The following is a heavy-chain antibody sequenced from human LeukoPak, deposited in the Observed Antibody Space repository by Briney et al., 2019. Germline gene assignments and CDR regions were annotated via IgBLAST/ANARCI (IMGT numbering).Heavy chain of an antibody. CDR1: GYTFTSYG. CDR2: ISAYNGNT. Sequence: ASVKVSCKASGYTFTSYGISWVRQAPGQGLEWLGWISAYNGNTKYVQKLQDRVTMTTDTSTSTAYMELRSLRSDDTAVYYCARDLGRGYYDEFDYWGQGTLVTVSS. CDR3: ARDLGRGYYDEFDY. V-gene: IGHV1-18*01. J-gene: IGHJ4*02. D-gene: IGHD3-22*01.